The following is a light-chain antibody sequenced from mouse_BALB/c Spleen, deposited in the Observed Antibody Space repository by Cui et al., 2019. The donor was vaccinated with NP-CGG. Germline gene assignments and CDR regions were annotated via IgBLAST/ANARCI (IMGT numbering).Light chain of an antibody. V-gene: IGLV1*01. CDR1: TGAVTTSNY. J-gene: IGLJ1*01. CDR2: GTN. Sequence: AVVTQDSALTTSPVETVTLTCRSSTGAVTTSNYANWVQEKPDHLFTGLIGGTNNRAPGVPARFSGSLIGDKAALTITGAQTEDEAIYFCALWYSNHWVFGGGTKLTVL. CDR3: ALWYSNHWV.